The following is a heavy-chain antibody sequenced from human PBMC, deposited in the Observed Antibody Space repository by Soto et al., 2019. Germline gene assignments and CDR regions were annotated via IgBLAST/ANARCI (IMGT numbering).Heavy chain of an antibody. J-gene: IGHJ4*02. D-gene: IGHD3-10*01. Sequence: QVQLVQSGAEVKKPGSSVKVSCKASGGTFSSYAISWVRQAPGQGLEWMGGIIPIFGTANYAQKFQGRVTITADDSTSTAYMERGSLRSGDTAGYYCARRRGGGPIDYWGQGTLVTVSS. CDR3: ARRRGGGPIDY. CDR1: GGTFSSYA. V-gene: IGHV1-69*01. CDR2: IIPIFGTA.